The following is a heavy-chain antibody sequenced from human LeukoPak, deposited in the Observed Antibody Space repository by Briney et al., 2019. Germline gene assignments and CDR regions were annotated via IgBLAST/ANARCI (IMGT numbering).Heavy chain of an antibody. D-gene: IGHD1-26*01. V-gene: IGHV3-64*01. CDR2: ITSNGGST. Sequence: GGSLRLSCAASGFSFSTYAMHWVRQAPGKGLEYVAAITSNGGSTYYASSVKGRFTISGDNSKNTLYLQMGSLRAEDMAVYYCARVRWSSAFDYWGQGTLVTVSS. CDR3: ARVRWSSAFDY. J-gene: IGHJ4*02. CDR1: GFSFSTYA.